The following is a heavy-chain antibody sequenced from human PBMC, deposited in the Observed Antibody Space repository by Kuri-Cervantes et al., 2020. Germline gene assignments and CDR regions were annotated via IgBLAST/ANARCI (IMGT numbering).Heavy chain of an antibody. CDR3: ARDTDYGDYGSSDY. CDR1: GFTFSTYA. D-gene: IGHD4-17*01. Sequence: GESLKISCAASGFTFSTYAMYWVRQAPVKGLEWVAVISYDGGNKYCADSVKGRFTISRDNAKNSLYLQMNSLRAEDTAVYYCARDTDYGDYGSSDYWGQGTLVTVSS. CDR2: ISYDGGNK. J-gene: IGHJ4*02. V-gene: IGHV3-30-3*01.